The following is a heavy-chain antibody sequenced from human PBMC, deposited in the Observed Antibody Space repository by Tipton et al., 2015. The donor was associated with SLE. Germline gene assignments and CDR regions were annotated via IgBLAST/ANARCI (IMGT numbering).Heavy chain of an antibody. D-gene: IGHD7-27*01. CDR3: ARFTGGRGAFDI. CDR2: IYYSGST. CDR1: GGSISSYY. Sequence: TLSLTCTVSGGSISSYYWSWIRQPPGKGLEWIGYIYYSGSTNYNPSLKSRVTISVDTSKNQFSLKLSSVTAADTAVYYCARFTGGRGAFDIWGQGTMVTVSS. V-gene: IGHV4-59*08. J-gene: IGHJ3*02.